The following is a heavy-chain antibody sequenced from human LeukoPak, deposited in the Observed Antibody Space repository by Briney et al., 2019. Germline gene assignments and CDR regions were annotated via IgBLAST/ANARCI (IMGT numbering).Heavy chain of an antibody. V-gene: IGHV3-30*02. Sequence: TGGSLRLSCAASGFTFSSYSMNWVRQAPGKGLEWVAFIRYDGSNKYYAASVKGRFTISRDNSKNTLNLQMNSLRAEDTAVYYCAKDPTHFRVWDDYDSNVLNSWGQGTLVTVSS. D-gene: IGHD3-22*01. CDR2: IRYDGSNK. CDR3: AKDPTHFRVWDDYDSNVLNS. CDR1: GFTFSSYS. J-gene: IGHJ4*02.